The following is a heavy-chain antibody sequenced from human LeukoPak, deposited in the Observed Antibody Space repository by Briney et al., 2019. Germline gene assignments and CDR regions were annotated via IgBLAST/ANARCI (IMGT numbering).Heavy chain of an antibody. Sequence: PGGSLTLSCAASGFTFSSYSMNWARQAPGKGLEWVSYISSSSSTIYYADSVKGRFTISRDNAKNSLYLQMNSLRAEDTAVYYCARYSGSFHWGQGTLVTVSS. CDR2: ISSSSSTI. J-gene: IGHJ4*02. CDR1: GFTFSSYS. CDR3: ARYSGSFH. D-gene: IGHD1-26*01. V-gene: IGHV3-48*01.